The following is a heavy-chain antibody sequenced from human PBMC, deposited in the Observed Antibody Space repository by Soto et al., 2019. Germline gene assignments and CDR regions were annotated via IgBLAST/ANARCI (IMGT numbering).Heavy chain of an antibody. CDR1: GFTFDDYA. Sequence: GGSLRLSCAASGFTFDDYAMHWVRQAPGKGLEWVSGISWNSGSIGYADSVKGRFTISRDNAKNSLYLQMNSLRAEDTALYYCAKDIGPVHAFDIWGQGTMVTVSS. D-gene: IGHD6-6*01. J-gene: IGHJ3*02. V-gene: IGHV3-9*01. CDR2: ISWNSGSI. CDR3: AKDIGPVHAFDI.